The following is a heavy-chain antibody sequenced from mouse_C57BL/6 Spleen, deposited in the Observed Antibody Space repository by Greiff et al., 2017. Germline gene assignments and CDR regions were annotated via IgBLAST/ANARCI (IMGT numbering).Heavy chain of an antibody. Sequence: EVKLVESGGGLVKPGGSLKLSCAASGFTFSSYAMSWVRQTPEKRLEWVATISDGGSYTYYPDNVKGRFTISRDHAKNSLYLQMNHLKSEDTAMDYGASDGRYGSSYEYFDVWGTGTTVTVSS. CDR1: GFTFSSYA. J-gene: IGHJ1*03. D-gene: IGHD1-1*01. CDR3: ASDGRYGSSYEYFDV. CDR2: ISDGGSYT. V-gene: IGHV5-4*03.